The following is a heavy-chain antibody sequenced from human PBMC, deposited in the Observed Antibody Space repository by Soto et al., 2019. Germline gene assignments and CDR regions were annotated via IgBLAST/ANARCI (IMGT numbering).Heavy chain of an antibody. J-gene: IGHJ6*02. CDR1: GGSLGSYY. CDR2: VFYTGRA. Sequence: QVQLQESGPGLVEASETLSLTCTVSGGSLGSYYWSWIRQPPGKGLEWIGYVFYTGRANYNASLKSRVSISLDTSNYKFSLKLSSVTAADTAVYYCERDGDGRMTTNPYYYNGMDVWGPGTTFTVSS. V-gene: IGHV4-59*01. CDR3: ERDGDGRMTTNPYYYNGMDV. D-gene: IGHD4-4*01.